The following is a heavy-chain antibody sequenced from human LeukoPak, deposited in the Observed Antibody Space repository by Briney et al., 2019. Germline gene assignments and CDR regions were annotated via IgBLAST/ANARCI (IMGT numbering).Heavy chain of an antibody. CDR3: ARGYSSSWYGGADNYFDY. D-gene: IGHD6-13*01. CDR1: GFTVTSNY. Sequence: GGSLRLSCAASGFTVTSNYMSWVRQAPGTGLAWVSVIYSGDNTYYADSVKGRFTISRDNSKNTLYLQMRSLRAEDTAVYYCARGYSSSWYGGADNYFDYWGQGTLVTVSS. J-gene: IGHJ4*02. CDR2: IYSGDNT. V-gene: IGHV3-66*01.